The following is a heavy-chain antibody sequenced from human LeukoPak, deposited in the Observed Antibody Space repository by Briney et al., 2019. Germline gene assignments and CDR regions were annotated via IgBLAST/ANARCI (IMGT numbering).Heavy chain of an antibody. CDR3: ARDLSPVVRASPMGY. Sequence: GGSLRLSCAASGFTFTSYGMHWVRQAPGKGLEWVALVTYDGYYKYYSDSVKGRFTISSDTSKNTLYLQMNSLRAEDTAVYYCARDLSPVVRASPMGYWGQGTLVTVSS. CDR2: VTYDGYYK. V-gene: IGHV3-30*03. J-gene: IGHJ4*02. CDR1: GFTFTSYG. D-gene: IGHD3-10*01.